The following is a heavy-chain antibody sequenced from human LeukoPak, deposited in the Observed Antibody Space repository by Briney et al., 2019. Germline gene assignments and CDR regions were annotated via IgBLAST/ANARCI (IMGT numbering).Heavy chain of an antibody. CDR3: ASGIAVAGT. Sequence: SETLSLTCAVYGGSFSGYYWSWIRQPPGKGLEWIGEINHSGSTNYNPSLKSRVTISVDTSKNQFSLKLSSVTAADTAVYYCASGIAVAGTWGQGTLVTVSS. CDR1: GGSFSGYY. D-gene: IGHD6-19*01. J-gene: IGHJ4*02. V-gene: IGHV4-34*01. CDR2: INHSGST.